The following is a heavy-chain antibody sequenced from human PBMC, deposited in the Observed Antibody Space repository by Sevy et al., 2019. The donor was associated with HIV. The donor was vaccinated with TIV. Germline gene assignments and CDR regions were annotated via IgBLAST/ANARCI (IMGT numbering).Heavy chain of an antibody. D-gene: IGHD2-15*01. CDR3: AREGQWSHPGDY. Sequence: GGSLRLSCAASGFSFSSFWMSWVRQSPGKGLEWVANIKEDGSEKYYVESVKGRLTISRDNAKNSRYLQMNSLRAEDTAVYYCAREGQWSHPGDYWGQGTLVTVSS. V-gene: IGHV3-7*01. CDR2: IKEDGSEK. CDR1: GFSFSSFW. J-gene: IGHJ4*02.